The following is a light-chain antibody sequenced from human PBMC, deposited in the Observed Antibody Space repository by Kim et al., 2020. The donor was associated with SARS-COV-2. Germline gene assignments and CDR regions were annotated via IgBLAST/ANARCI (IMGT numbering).Light chain of an antibody. J-gene: IGLJ3*02. CDR3: KSRDNSGNHVV. CDR1: SLRSYY. CDR2: GKN. Sequence: ALGQTVKITCQGDSLRSYYASWYQQKPGQAPVLVIYGKNSRPSEIPDRFSGSSSGNTASLTITGTQAEDEADYYCKSRDNSGNHVVFGGGTKLTVL. V-gene: IGLV3-19*01.